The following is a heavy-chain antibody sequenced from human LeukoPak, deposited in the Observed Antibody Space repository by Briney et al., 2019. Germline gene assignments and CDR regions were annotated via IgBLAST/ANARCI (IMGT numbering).Heavy chain of an antibody. J-gene: IGHJ6*02. V-gene: IGHV3-48*04. CDR3: ARTYSSSRRIYYYYGMDV. D-gene: IGHD6-13*01. CDR1: GFTFSSYS. Sequence: PGGSLRLSCAASGFTFSSYSMNWVRQAPGKGLEWVSYISSSSSTIYYADSVKGRFTISRDNAKNSLYLQMNSLRAEDTAVYYCARTYSSSRRIYYYYGMDVWGQGTTVTVSS. CDR2: ISSSSSTI.